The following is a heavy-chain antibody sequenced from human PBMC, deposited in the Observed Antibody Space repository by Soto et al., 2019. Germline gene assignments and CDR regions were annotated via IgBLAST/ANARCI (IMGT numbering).Heavy chain of an antibody. J-gene: IGHJ5*02. CDR3: ARAGYSGYGYWFDP. Sequence: SETLSLTCTVSGGSISSGDYYWSWIRQPPGKGLEWIGYIYYSGSTYYNPSLKSRVTISVDTSKNQFSLKLSSVTAADTAVYYCARAGYSGYGYWFDPWGQGTLVTVSS. CDR1: GGSISSGDYY. CDR2: IYYSGST. D-gene: IGHD5-12*01. V-gene: IGHV4-30-4*01.